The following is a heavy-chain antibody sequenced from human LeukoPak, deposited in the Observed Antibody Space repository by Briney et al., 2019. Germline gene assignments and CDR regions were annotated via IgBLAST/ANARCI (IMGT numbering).Heavy chain of an antibody. Sequence: GGSPRLACAASGFTFSSYGIHWVRQAPGKGLEWVSVISYDGSTIYYADSVKGRFTISRDNSKDTVYLQMNSLRGDDTAVYYCAKGVGSTGSYFDYWGQGTLVTVSS. V-gene: IGHV3-30*18. CDR1: GFTFSSYG. CDR3: AKGVGSTGSYFDY. D-gene: IGHD1-26*01. J-gene: IGHJ4*02. CDR2: ISYDGSTI.